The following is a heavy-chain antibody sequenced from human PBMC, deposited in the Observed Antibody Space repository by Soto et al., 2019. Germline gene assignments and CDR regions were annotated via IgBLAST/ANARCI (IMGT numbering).Heavy chain of an antibody. D-gene: IGHD3-16*02. Sequence: GGSLRLSCAASGFTFSNAWMSWVRQAPGKGLEWVGRIKSKTDSGTTDYAAPVKGRFTISRDDSKNTLYLQMNSLKTEDTAVYYCTHMITFGGVIVHFDYWGQGTLVTVSS. CDR3: THMITFGGVIVHFDY. J-gene: IGHJ4*02. CDR2: IKSKTDSGTT. V-gene: IGHV3-15*01. CDR1: GFTFSNAW.